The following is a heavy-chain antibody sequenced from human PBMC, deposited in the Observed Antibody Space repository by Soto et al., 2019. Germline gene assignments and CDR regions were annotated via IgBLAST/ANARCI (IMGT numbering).Heavy chain of an antibody. D-gene: IGHD2-2*02. Sequence: QVQLVQSGAEVKKPGSSVKVSCKASGGTFSSYAISWVRQAPGQGLEWMGGIIPIFGTANYAQKFQGRVTITADESTSTAYMELSSLRSEDTAVYYCARSSVVVPAAIDPWFDPWGQGTLVTVSS. CDR2: IIPIFGTA. CDR3: ARSSVVVPAAIDPWFDP. J-gene: IGHJ5*02. V-gene: IGHV1-69*01. CDR1: GGTFSSYA.